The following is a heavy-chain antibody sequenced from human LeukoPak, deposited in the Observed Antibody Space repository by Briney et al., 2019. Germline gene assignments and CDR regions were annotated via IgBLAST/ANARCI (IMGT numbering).Heavy chain of an antibody. Sequence: ASVKVSCKASGYTFTSYGISWVRQAPGQGLEWMGWISVYNGNTKYAQKYQGRVTMTTDTSTSTAYMELRSLRSDDTAAYYCARDRGGSGWTEYFQHWGQGTLVTVSS. J-gene: IGHJ1*01. CDR1: GYTFTSYG. D-gene: IGHD6-19*01. CDR2: ISVYNGNT. V-gene: IGHV1-18*01. CDR3: ARDRGGSGWTEYFQH.